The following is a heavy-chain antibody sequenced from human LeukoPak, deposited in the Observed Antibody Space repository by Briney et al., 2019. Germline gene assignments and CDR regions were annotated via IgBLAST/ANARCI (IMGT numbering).Heavy chain of an antibody. CDR1: GGTFSSYA. V-gene: IGHV1-69*04. CDR2: IIPILGIA. D-gene: IGHD2-8*01. CDR3: ARDLGYCTNGVCYKGLTFASGYYYGMDV. Sequence: ASVKVSCKASGGTFSSYAISWVRQAPGQGLEWMGRIIPILGIANYAQKLQGRVTITADKSTSTAYMELSSLRSEDTAVYYCARDLGYCTNGVCYKGLTFASGYYYGMDVWGQGTTVTVSS. J-gene: IGHJ6*02.